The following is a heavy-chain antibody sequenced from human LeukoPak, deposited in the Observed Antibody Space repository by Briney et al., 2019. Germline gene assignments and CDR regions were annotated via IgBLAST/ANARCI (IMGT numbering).Heavy chain of an antibody. J-gene: IGHJ4*02. CDR3: ARDGKPYCSSTSCPMRFDY. D-gene: IGHD2-2*01. CDR1: GYTFSIYG. Sequence: ASVKVSCKASGYTFSIYGLSWVRQAPGQGLEWMGWISAYNGNTNYAQNLQGRVTMTTDTSTSTAYMELRSLRSDDTAMYYCARDGKPYCSSTSCPMRFDYWGQGTLVTVSS. V-gene: IGHV1-18*01. CDR2: ISAYNGNT.